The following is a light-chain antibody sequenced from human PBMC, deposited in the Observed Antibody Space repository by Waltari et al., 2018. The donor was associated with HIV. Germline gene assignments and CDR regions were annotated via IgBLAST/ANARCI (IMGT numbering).Light chain of an antibody. CDR1: NIGSKS. J-gene: IGLJ2*01. CDR2: YNN. Sequence: SYVLTQPPSVSVAPGKTARITCGGNNIGSKSVHWYQQKPGQAPVLVIYYNNDRPSGIPERCAGSNSGNTATLTISRVEAGDEANYYWQVWDSGVLFGGGTKLTVL. V-gene: IGLV3-21*04. CDR3: QVWDSGVL.